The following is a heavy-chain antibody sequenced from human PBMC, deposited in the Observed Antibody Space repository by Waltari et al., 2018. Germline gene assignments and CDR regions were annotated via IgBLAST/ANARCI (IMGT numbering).Heavy chain of an antibody. CDR3: ARTDLNCGGDCPDAFDI. V-gene: IGHV4-39*01. J-gene: IGHJ3*02. CDR1: GGSISSSSYY. Sequence: QLQLQESGPGLVKPSETLSLTCTVSGGSISSSSYYWGWIRQPPGKGLEWIGSIYYSGSTYYNPSLKSRVTISVDTSKNQFSLKLSSVTAADTAVYYCARTDLNCGGDCPDAFDIWGQGTMVTVSS. CDR2: IYYSGST. D-gene: IGHD2-21*01.